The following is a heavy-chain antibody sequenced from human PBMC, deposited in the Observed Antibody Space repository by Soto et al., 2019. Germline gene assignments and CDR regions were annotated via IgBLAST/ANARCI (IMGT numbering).Heavy chain of an antibody. D-gene: IGHD6-6*01. CDR3: AAGGVRMDV. CDR1: GGSFSGYY. V-gene: IGHV4-34*01. Sequence: SETLSLTCAVYGGSFSGYYWTWIRQPPGTGLEWIGEINHSGRTSYNPSLESRVTMSVDTSKNQFSLKLTSVTAADTAMYYCAAGGVRMDVWGQGTTVTVSS. J-gene: IGHJ6*02. CDR2: INHSGRT.